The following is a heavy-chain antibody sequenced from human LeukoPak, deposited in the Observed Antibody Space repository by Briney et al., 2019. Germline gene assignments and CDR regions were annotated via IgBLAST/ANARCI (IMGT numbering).Heavy chain of an antibody. V-gene: IGHV3-23*01. CDR1: GFTFSSYG. CDR2: ISGSGGST. Sequence: TGGSLRLSCAASGFTFSSYGMSWVRQAPGKGLEWVSAISGSGGSTYYADSVKGRFTISRDNSKNTLYLQMNSLRAEDTAVYYCARAASLPAAFSYYYYYYMDVWGKGTTVTISS. CDR3: ARAASLPAAFSYYYYYYMDV. D-gene: IGHD2-2*01. J-gene: IGHJ6*03.